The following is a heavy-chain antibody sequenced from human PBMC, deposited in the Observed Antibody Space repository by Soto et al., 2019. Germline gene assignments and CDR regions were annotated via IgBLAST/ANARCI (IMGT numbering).Heavy chain of an antibody. CDR3: ARAGCDGGSCYTLVGLRYGMDV. CDR2: ISYDGNNK. J-gene: IGHJ6*02. CDR1: GFIFSSYA. Sequence: QVQLVESGGGVVQPGRSLRLSCAASGFIFSSYAMYWVRQAPGKGLEWVAVISYDGNNKYYADSVKGRFTISRDNSRNTLYLQMNSLRAEDSAVYYGARAGCDGGSCYTLVGLRYGMDVWGQGTTVTVPS. V-gene: IGHV3-30-3*01. D-gene: IGHD2-15*01.